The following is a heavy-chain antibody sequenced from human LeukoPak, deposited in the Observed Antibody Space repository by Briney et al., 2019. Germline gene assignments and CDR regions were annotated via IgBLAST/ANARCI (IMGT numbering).Heavy chain of an antibody. CDR3: TTRVYGSGSYYIA. D-gene: IGHD3-10*01. Sequence: PGGSLRLSCAASGFIFSIYNMNWVRQAPGKGLEWVGRIKSKTDGGTTDYAAPVKGRFTISRDDSKNTLYLQMNSLKTEDTAVYYCTTRVYGSGSYYIAWGQGTLVTVSS. J-gene: IGHJ5*02. V-gene: IGHV3-15*07. CDR1: GFIFSIYN. CDR2: IKSKTDGGTT.